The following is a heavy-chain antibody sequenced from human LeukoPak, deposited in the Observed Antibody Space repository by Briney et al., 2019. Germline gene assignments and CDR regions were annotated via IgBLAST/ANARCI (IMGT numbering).Heavy chain of an antibody. CDR1: GFTFSNYW. J-gene: IGHJ3*01. CDR3: ARGWVPSDITLK. CDR2: INSDESDT. D-gene: IGHD3-22*01. Sequence: GGSLRLSCAASGFTFSNYWMHWVRQAPGKGLVWVSRINSDESDTNYADSVKGRFTISRDNARNTVYQQMNSLRAEDTAVYYCARGWVPSDITLKWGQGTMVTVSS. V-gene: IGHV3-74*01.